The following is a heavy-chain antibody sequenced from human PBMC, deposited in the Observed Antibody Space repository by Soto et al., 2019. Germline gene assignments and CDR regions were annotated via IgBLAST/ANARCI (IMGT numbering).Heavy chain of an antibody. Sequence: ASLKFSCKASGVTFSRQDMRLVRQAPVQGLEWMGVIIPIFGTLQYAENFQVSVTITVDESTSMAHMELSRLTYGYAAVDYGATNEGREGYSFDYWGQGTLVTVSS. D-gene: IGHD4-4*01. CDR3: ATNEGREGYSFDY. CDR2: IIPIFGTL. CDR1: GVTFSRQD. J-gene: IGHJ4*02. V-gene: IGHV1-69*13.